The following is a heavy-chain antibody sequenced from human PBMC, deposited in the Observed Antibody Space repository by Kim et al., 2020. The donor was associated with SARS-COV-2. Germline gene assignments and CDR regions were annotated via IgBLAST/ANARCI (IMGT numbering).Heavy chain of an antibody. D-gene: IGHD3-10*01. V-gene: IGHV4-39*01. J-gene: IGHJ4*02. Sequence: NPSLKGRVTIYVDTSKNQFSLTLSSVTAADTAVYYCASSYYYGSGSQFDYWGQGTLVTVSS. CDR3: ASSYYYGSGSQFDY.